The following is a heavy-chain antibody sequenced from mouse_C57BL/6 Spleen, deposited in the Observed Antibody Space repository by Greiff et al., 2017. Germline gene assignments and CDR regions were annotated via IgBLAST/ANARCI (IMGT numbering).Heavy chain of an antibody. Sequence: VQLQQPGAELVKPGASVKMSCKASGYTFTSYWITWVKQRPGPGLAWIGDIYPGSGSTNYNEQFKSKATLTVDPSSSTAYMQRSSLTSEDSAVYYWARSHTVVAPYFDVWGTGTTVTVSS. V-gene: IGHV1-55*01. J-gene: IGHJ1*03. CDR3: ARSHTVVAPYFDV. CDR2: IYPGSGST. CDR1: GYTFTSYW. D-gene: IGHD1-1*01.